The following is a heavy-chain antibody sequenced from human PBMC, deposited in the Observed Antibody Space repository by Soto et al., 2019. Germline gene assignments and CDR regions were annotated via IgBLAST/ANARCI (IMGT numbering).Heavy chain of an antibody. D-gene: IGHD3-9*01. Sequence: GGSLRLSCVASGFNLSHPWMTWVRQAAGKGLEWVGRIKSKTDGGTADYAAPVKGRATISRDDSKNTVCLQMNSLKTEDTAVYYCTTGIYYDILTGYHNVAYWGQGALVTVS. CDR1: GFNLSHPW. CDR2: IKSKTDGGTA. J-gene: IGHJ4*02. CDR3: TTGIYYDILTGYHNVAY. V-gene: IGHV3-15*01.